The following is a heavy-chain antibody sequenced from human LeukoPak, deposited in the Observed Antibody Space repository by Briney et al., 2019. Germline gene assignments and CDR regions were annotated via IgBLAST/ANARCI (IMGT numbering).Heavy chain of an antibody. CDR3: VREDSGYDYSPFDY. Sequence: SETLSLTCTVSGGSISSYYWSWIRQPPGKGLEWIGYIYYSGSTSYNPSLKSRVTISVDTSMNQFSLKLLSVTAADTAVYYCVREDSGYDYSPFDYWGQGILVTVSS. D-gene: IGHD5-12*01. CDR2: IYYSGST. CDR1: GGSISSYY. V-gene: IGHV4-59*01. J-gene: IGHJ4*02.